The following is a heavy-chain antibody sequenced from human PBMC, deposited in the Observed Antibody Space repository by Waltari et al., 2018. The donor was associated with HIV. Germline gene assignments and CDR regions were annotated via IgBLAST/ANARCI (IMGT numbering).Heavy chain of an antibody. D-gene: IGHD2-8*01. CDR3: ARGIVVLAYALYYFDH. J-gene: IGHJ4*02. CDR2: INPSDGTT. Sequence: QVQLVQSGAEVKTPGASVRVSCKAGGYTFPCYHIHWVRQAPGQGLEWMGKINPSDGTTSDAQKFQGRVTMTRDTSTSTVYMELSSLRSEDTAVYFCARGIVVLAYALYYFDHWGQGTLATVSS. V-gene: IGHV1-46*01. CDR1: GYTFPCYH.